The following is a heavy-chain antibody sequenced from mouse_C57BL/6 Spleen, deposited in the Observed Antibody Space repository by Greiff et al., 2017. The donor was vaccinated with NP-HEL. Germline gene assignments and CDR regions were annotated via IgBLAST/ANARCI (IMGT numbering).Heavy chain of an antibody. CDR2: IDPSDSYT. CDR3: ARRDHYGYDGREAWFAY. J-gene: IGHJ3*01. D-gene: IGHD2-2*01. CDR1: GYTFTSYW. V-gene: IGHV1-69*01. Sequence: QVQLKQPGAELVMPGASVKLSCKASGYTFTSYWMHWVKQRPGQGLEWIGEIDPSDSYTNYNQKFKGKSTLTVDKSSSTAYMQLSSLTSEDSAVYYCARRDHYGYDGREAWFAYWGQGTLVTVSA.